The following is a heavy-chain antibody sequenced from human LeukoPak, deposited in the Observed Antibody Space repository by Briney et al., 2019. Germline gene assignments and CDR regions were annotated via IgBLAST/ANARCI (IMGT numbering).Heavy chain of an antibody. CDR3: ARGSSSWSDPYYYYGMDV. V-gene: IGHV3-30-3*01. D-gene: IGHD6-13*01. CDR1: GLSFSSYA. Sequence: GRSLRLSCAAPGLSFSSYAMHWVRQAPGKGLEWVAVISYDGSNKDYADSVKGRFTISRDNSKNTLYLQMNSMRAEDTAVYYCARGSSSWSDPYYYYGMDVWGQGTTVTVSS. CDR2: ISYDGSNK. J-gene: IGHJ6*02.